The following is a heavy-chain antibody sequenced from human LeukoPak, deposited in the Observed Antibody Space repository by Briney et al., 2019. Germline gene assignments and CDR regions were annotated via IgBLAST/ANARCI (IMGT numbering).Heavy chain of an antibody. CDR2: ISGSTGST. V-gene: IGHV3-23*01. D-gene: IGHD6-19*01. CDR3: ARADSRGWYYFDY. CDR1: GFTFSNYA. J-gene: IGHJ4*02. Sequence: GGSLRLSCAASGFTFSNYAMNWVRQAPGKGLEWVSLISGSTGSTYYADSVKGRFTISRDNSKNTLYLQMNSLRAEDTAVYYCARADSRGWYYFDYWGQGTLVTVSS.